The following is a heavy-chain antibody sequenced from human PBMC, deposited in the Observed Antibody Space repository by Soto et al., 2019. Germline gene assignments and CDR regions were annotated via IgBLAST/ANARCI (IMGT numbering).Heavy chain of an antibody. CDR3: SRDLIVGATPPYYFDY. CDR1: GYTFTSYG. J-gene: IGHJ4*02. V-gene: IGHV1-18*01. CDR2: ISAYNGNT. D-gene: IGHD1-26*01. Sequence: QVQLVQAGAEVKKPGASVKVSCKASGYTFTSYGISWVRQAPGQGLEWMGWISAYNGNTNYAQKLQGRVTMTTDTTASPAYMELRSLRSDATAVYYCSRDLIVGATPPYYFDYWGQGTLVTVSS.